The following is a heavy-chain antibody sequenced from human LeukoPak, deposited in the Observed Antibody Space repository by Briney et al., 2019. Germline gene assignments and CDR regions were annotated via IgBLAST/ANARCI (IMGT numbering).Heavy chain of an antibody. CDR3: ARTVSYYGSGSYSPKLDYYYYGMDV. J-gene: IGHJ6*02. CDR1: GGSISSYY. Sequence: PSETLSLTCTVSGGSISSYYWSWIRQPPGKGLEWIGYIYYSGSTNYNPSLKSRVTISVDTSKNQFSLKLSSVTAADTAVYYCARTVSYYGSGSYSPKLDYYYYGMDVWGQGTTVTVSS. D-gene: IGHD3-10*01. V-gene: IGHV4-59*08. CDR2: IYYSGST.